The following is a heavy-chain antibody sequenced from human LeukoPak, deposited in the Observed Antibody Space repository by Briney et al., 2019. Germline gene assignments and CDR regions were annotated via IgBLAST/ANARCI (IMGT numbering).Heavy chain of an antibody. CDR2: IATYNGKT. V-gene: IGHV1-18*01. J-gene: IGHJ3*02. CDR1: GYTFDIYG. Sequence: ASVKVSCKASGYTFDIYGIAWVRQAPGQGLEWMGWIATYNGKTDYAQNLQGRVTITADKSTSTAYMELSSLRSEDTAVYYCARVFWEDIVVVPAAARNDAFDIWGQGTMVTVSS. D-gene: IGHD2-2*01. CDR3: ARVFWEDIVVVPAAARNDAFDI.